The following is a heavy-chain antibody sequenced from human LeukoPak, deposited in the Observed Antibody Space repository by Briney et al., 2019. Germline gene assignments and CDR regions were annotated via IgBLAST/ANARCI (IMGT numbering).Heavy chain of an antibody. CDR1: GFTFSSYA. Sequence: GGSLRLSCAASGFTFSSYAMSWVRQAPGKGLEWVSAISGSGGSTYYADSVKGRFTISRDDSKNTLYLQMNSLRAEDTAVYYCAKGITPYYDILTGYYPAYYYGMDVWGQGTTVTVSS. CDR2: ISGSGGST. CDR3: AKGITPYYDILTGYYPAYYYGMDV. J-gene: IGHJ6*02. V-gene: IGHV3-23*01. D-gene: IGHD3-9*01.